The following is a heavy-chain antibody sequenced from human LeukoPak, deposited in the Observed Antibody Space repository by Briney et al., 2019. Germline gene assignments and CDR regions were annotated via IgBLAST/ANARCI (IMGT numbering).Heavy chain of an antibody. CDR3: ARREQQLVLLEAFDI. J-gene: IGHJ3*02. CDR1: GGSFSGYY. CDR2: IYYSGST. D-gene: IGHD6-13*01. V-gene: IGHV4-34*01. Sequence: PSETLSLTCAVYGGSFSGYYWSWIRQPPGKGLEWIGSIYYSGSTYYNPSLKSRVTISVDTSKNQFSLKLSSVTAADTAVYYCARREQQLVLLEAFDIWAKGQWSPSLQ.